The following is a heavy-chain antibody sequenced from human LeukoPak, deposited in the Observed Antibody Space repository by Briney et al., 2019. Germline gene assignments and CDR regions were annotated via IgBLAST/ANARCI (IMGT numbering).Heavy chain of an antibody. CDR3: VRSATIAVFRYGMDV. V-gene: IGHV4-59*11. J-gene: IGHJ6*02. CDR1: GCSITSLY. CDR2: VHQTGVN. D-gene: IGHD5-24*01. Sequence: SETLSLTCSVSGCSITSLYWGWVRQPPGKGLEYVGYVHQTGVNNYNPSLRGRVTVSMDTSKNQFSLKLNSVTAADTAVYYCVRSATIAVFRYGMDVWGQGTTVTVSS.